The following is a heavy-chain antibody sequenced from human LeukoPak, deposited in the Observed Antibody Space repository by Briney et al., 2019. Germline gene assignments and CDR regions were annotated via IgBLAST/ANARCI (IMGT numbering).Heavy chain of an antibody. D-gene: IGHD1-26*01. Sequence: PGGSLRLSCAASGFTVSSNYMSWVRQAPGKGLEWVSVIYSGGSKDYADSVKGRFTISRDNSKNTLYLQMNSLRAEDTAVYYCARSQVGAEFYYWGQGTLVTVSS. V-gene: IGHV3-53*01. CDR1: GFTVSSNY. CDR3: ARSQVGAEFYY. CDR2: IYSGGSK. J-gene: IGHJ4*02.